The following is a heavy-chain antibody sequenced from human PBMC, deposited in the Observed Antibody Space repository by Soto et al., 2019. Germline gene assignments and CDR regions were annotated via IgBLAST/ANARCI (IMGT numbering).Heavy chain of an antibody. V-gene: IGHV4-39*01. J-gene: IGHJ4*02. Sequence: PSETLSVTCPVSGGSVSSSSYYWGWVRQPPGKGLEWIGSVYYSGSTYYNPSLESRVTISVDKSKNQFSLKLMSLSAADTAVYYCGRLEGLATISYYFDYWGQGALVTVSS. CDR1: GGSVSSSSYY. CDR2: VYYSGST. D-gene: IGHD3-9*01. CDR3: GRLEGLATISYYFDY.